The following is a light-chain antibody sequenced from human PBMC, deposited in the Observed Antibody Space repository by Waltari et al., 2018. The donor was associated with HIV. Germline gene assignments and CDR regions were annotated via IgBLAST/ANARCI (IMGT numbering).Light chain of an antibody. Sequence: EIVLTQSPGTLSLSPGERATLSCSATQSISGSYLAWDQQKPGQAPRLLIYGASSRATGIPDRYSGSGSGTDFTLTISRLEPEDFAVYFCQQYGSSPPLTFGGGTKVEIK. J-gene: IGKJ4*01. CDR3: QQYGSSPPLT. CDR1: QSISGSY. V-gene: IGKV3-20*01. CDR2: GAS.